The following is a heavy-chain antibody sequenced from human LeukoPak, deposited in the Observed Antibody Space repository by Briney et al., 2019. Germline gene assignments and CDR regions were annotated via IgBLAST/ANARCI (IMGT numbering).Heavy chain of an antibody. D-gene: IGHD2/OR15-2a*01. V-gene: IGHV4-34*01. CDR1: GGSFSGYY. J-gene: IGHJ2*01. CDR3: ARGWSRGRIYGYWYFDL. Sequence: SETLSLTCAVYGGSFSGYYWSWIRQPPGKGLEWIGEINHSGSTNYNPSLKSRVTISVDTSKNQFSLKLSSVTAADTAVYYCARGWSRGRIYGYWYFDLWGRGTLVTVSS. CDR2: INHSGST.